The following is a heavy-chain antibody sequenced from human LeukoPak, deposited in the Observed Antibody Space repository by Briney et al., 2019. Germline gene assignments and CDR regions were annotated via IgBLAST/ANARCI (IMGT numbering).Heavy chain of an antibody. J-gene: IGHJ4*02. V-gene: IGHV1-24*01. CDR1: GYTLTDLS. D-gene: IGHD3-10*01. Sequence: ASVKVSCKASGYTLTDLSMHWVRQAPGKGLEWMGGFDPEDGETIYAQKFQGRVTMTEDTSTDTAYMELSSLRSEDTAVYYCATDDYGSGNFDYWGQGTLVTVSS. CDR3: ATDDYGSGNFDY. CDR2: FDPEDGET.